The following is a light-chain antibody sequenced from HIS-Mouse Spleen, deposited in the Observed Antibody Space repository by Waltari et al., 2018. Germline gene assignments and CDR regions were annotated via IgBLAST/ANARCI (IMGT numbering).Light chain of an antibody. V-gene: IGKV3-20*01. Sequence: EIVLTQSPGTLSLSPGERATLSCRASQSVSSSYLAWYQQKPGQAPRLLSYGASSRATGIPDRFSGSGAGTDFTLTISRLEPEDVAVYYCQQYGSSPRTFGQGTKVEIK. CDR1: QSVSSSY. CDR3: QQYGSSPRT. J-gene: IGKJ1*01. CDR2: GAS.